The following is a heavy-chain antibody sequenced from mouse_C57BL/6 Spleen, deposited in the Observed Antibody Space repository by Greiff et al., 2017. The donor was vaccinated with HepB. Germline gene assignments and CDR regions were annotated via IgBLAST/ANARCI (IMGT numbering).Heavy chain of an antibody. V-gene: IGHV1-81*01. CDR1: GYTFTSYG. Sequence: QVQLKQSGAELARPGASVKLSCKASGYTFTSYGISWVKQRTGQGLEWIGEIYPRSGNTYYNEKFKGKATLTADKSSSTAYMELRSLTSEDSAVYFCARFYDYDEGYYAMDYWGQGTSVTVSS. J-gene: IGHJ4*01. CDR2: IYPRSGNT. CDR3: ARFYDYDEGYYAMDY. D-gene: IGHD2-4*01.